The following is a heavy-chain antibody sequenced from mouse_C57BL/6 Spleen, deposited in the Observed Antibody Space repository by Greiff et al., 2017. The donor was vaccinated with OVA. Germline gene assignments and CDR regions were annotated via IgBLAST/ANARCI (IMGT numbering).Heavy chain of an antibody. J-gene: IGHJ2*01. CDR2: IDPSVSYT. Sequence: VQLQQPGAELVMPGASVKLSCKASGYTFTSYWMHWVKQRPGQGLEWIGEIDPSVSYTNYNQKFTGKSTLTVDKTSSTAYMQLSSLTSDDSSVYYYARRRDYFDYWGQGTTLTVSS. CDR1: GYTFTSYW. CDR3: ARRRDYFDY. V-gene: IGHV1-69*01.